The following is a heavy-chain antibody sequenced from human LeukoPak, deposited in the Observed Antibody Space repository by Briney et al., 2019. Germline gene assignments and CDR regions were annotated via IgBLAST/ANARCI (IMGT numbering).Heavy chain of an antibody. CDR2: VIPFFGTA. V-gene: IGHV1-69*06. D-gene: IGHD5-18*01. Sequence: ASVNLSCNASGCSFSSYAISWVRQPHGPGLEWMGRVIPFFGTANYAQKFHGRGTITADNSTSNAYMELSSLRSEATAVIYCSRRDSYGSNFDYWGQGTLVTVSS. CDR3: SRRDSYGSNFDY. CDR1: GCSFSSYA. J-gene: IGHJ4*02.